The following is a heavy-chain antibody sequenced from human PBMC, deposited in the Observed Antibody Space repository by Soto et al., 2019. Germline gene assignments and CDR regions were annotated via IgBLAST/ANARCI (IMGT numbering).Heavy chain of an antibody. CDR3: ARVFSDSSSFFDP. CDR2: IYYSGST. V-gene: IGHV4-39*01. CDR1: GSSISSTSYY. D-gene: IGHD6-13*01. Sequence: SETLSLTSTIVGSSISSTSYYWDWSRQPPGKGLEWIGTIYYSGSTYYNPSLKSRVTISVDTSKNQFSLKLSSVTAADTAVYYCARVFSDSSSFFDPWGQGTLVTVS. J-gene: IGHJ5*02.